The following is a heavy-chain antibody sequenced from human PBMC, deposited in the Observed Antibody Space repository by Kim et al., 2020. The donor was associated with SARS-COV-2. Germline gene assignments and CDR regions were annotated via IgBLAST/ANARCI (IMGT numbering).Heavy chain of an antibody. Sequence: GESLRLSCVVSGFIVSDRNMKWVRQAPGKGLECVSVLYSDGRTYYADSMRGRFIISRDNSRNTLYLQMNSLRTEDTALYYCVTNPGYWGQGTLVTVSS. CDR1: GFIVSDRN. J-gene: IGHJ4*02. CDR3: VTNPGY. CDR2: LYSDGRT. D-gene: IGHD7-27*01. V-gene: IGHV3-66*01.